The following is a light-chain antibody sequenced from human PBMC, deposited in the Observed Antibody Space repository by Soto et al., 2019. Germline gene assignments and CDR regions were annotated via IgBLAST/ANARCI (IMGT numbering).Light chain of an antibody. CDR1: QSVSSRY. Sequence: EIVLTQSPGTLSLSPGERATLSCRASQSVSSRYFAWYQHKPGQAPRLFIYGASTRATGIPDRFTGSGSGTDFSLTISRLELEDFAVYYRKQYGSSRTLVQGTKVDMK. CDR2: GAS. J-gene: IGKJ1*01. CDR3: KQYGSSRT. V-gene: IGKV3-20*01.